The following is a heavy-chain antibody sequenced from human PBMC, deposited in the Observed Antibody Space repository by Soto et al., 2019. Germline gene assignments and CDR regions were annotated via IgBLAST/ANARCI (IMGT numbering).Heavy chain of an antibody. CDR2: ISTYNGNT. CDR3: ARSPYTNSWYYFDY. V-gene: IGHV1-18*01. Sequence: QVQLGQSGAEVKKPGASVKVSCKTSGYTFTMYGISWVRQAPEQGLEWLGWISTYNGNTNSAQKFQGRVTMTTDTSTSTAYMELRSLRSDDTAVYYGARSPYTNSWYYFDYWGQGTLVTVSS. J-gene: IGHJ4*02. D-gene: IGHD6-13*01. CDR1: GYTFTMYG.